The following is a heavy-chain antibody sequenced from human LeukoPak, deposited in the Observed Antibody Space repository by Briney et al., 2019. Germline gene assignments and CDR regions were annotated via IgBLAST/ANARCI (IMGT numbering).Heavy chain of an antibody. V-gene: IGHV4-39*01. CDR3: ARISDSGFDP. D-gene: IGHD3-3*01. CDR2: IFYSGST. J-gene: IGHJ5*02. CDR1: GGSLNNSSYY. Sequence: SETLSLTCTDSGGSLNNSSYYWGWIRQPPGKGLESIGSIFYSGSTFYHPSLKSRVTIFVDASNNHFSLKLSSVTAADTAVYYCARISDSGFDPWGQGTLVTVSS.